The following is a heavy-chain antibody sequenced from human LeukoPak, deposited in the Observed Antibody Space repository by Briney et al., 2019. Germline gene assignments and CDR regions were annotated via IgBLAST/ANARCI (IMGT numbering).Heavy chain of an antibody. V-gene: IGHV3-7*01. CDR2: IKQDGSEK. J-gene: IGHJ4*02. Sequence: GGSLRLSCAASGFTFSTYWMSWVRQAPGKGPEWVANIKQDGSEKYYVDSVKGRFTISRDNAKNSLYLQMNSLTAEDTGFYFGARDWSAVTAPDYFDYWGPGTLVTVSS. CDR1: GFTFSTYW. D-gene: IGHD6-19*01. CDR3: ARDWSAVTAPDYFDY.